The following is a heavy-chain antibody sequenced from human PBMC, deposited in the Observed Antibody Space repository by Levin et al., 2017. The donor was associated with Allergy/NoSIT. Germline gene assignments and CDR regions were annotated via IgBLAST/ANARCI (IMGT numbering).Heavy chain of an antibody. CDR3: ARGLIAARQGLFDY. CDR2: INHSGST. D-gene: IGHD6-6*01. J-gene: IGHJ4*02. CDR1: GGSFSGYY. V-gene: IGHV4-34*01. Sequence: SETLSLTCAVYGGSFSGYYWSWIRQPPGKGLEWIGEINHSGSTNYNPSLKSRVTISVDTSKNQFSLKLSSVTAADTAVYYCARGLIAARQGLFDYWGQGTLVTVSS.